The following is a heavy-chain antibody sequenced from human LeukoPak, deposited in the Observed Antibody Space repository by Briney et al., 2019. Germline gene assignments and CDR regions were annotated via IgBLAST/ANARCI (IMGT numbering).Heavy chain of an antibody. J-gene: IGHJ1*01. CDR2: IKQDESEK. CDR1: GFNFSSYW. D-gene: IGHD2-2*01. CDR3: ASYGCTSTSCPLQYFQH. V-gene: IGHV3-7*01. Sequence: PGGSLRLSCEASGFNFSSYWMSLVRQAPGKGLEAVANIKQDESEKYYVDSVKVRFTISRDNAKNSLYLQMYSLRAEDTAVYYCASYGCTSTSCPLQYFQHWGQGTLVTVSS.